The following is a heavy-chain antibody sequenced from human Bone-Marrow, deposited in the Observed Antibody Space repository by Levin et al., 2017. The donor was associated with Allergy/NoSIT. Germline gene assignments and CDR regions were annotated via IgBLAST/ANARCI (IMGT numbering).Heavy chain of an antibody. D-gene: IGHD3-22*01. J-gene: IGHJ4*02. V-gene: IGHV3-33*01. CDR1: GFTFSSYG. CDR2: IWYDGSNK. Sequence: GGSLRLSCAASGFTFSSYGMHWVRQAPGKGLEWVAVIWYDGSNKYYADSVKGRFTISRDNSKNTLYLQMNSLRAEDTAVYYCARTNYYDSSGYLDYWGQGTLVTVSS. CDR3: ARTNYYDSSGYLDY.